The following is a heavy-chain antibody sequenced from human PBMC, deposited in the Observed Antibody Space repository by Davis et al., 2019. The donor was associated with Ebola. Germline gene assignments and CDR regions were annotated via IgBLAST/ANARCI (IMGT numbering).Heavy chain of an antibody. CDR3: ARIYCSGGSCYFDY. J-gene: IGHJ4*02. Sequence: SGPTLVKPTQTFTLPCTFSGFPLSTSGMRVSWIRPPPGKALEWLARIDWDDDKFYSTSLKTRLTISKDTSKNQVVLTMTNMDPVDTATYYCARIYCSGGSCYFDYWGQGTLVTVSS. CDR1: GFPLSTSGMR. CDR2: IDWDDDK. D-gene: IGHD2-15*01. V-gene: IGHV2-70*04.